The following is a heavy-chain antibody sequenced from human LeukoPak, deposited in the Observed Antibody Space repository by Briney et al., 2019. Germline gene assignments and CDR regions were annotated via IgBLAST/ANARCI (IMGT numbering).Heavy chain of an antibody. Sequence: ASVKVSCKASGYTFTSYDINWVRQATGQGLEWMGWISAYNGNTNYAQKLQGRVTMTTDTSTSTAYMELRSLRSDDTAVYYCARASYNWNDVEDYWGQGTLVTVSS. J-gene: IGHJ4*02. V-gene: IGHV1-18*01. D-gene: IGHD1-20*01. CDR2: ISAYNGNT. CDR1: GYTFTSYD. CDR3: ARASYNWNDVEDY.